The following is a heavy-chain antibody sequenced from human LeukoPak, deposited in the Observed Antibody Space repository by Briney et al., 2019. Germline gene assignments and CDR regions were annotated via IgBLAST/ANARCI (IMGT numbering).Heavy chain of an antibody. J-gene: IGHJ4*02. Sequence: TPSETLSLTCTVSGGSISSYYWSWIRQPPGKGLEWIGYIYYSGSTNYNPSLKSRVTISVDTSKNQFSLKLSSVTAADTAVYYCARGKDYFFDYWGQGTLVTVSS. CDR3: ARGKDYFFDY. CDR2: IYYSGST. D-gene: IGHD4/OR15-4a*01. V-gene: IGHV4-59*01. CDR1: GGSISSYY.